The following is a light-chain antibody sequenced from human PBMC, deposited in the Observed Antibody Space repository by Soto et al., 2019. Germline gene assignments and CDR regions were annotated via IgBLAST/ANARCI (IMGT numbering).Light chain of an antibody. Sequence: DLPMTQSPATLSASVGDRVTITCRASQSVRSWLAWYQQKPGKAPKLLMYDASTLEGGVPSRFSGSGSGTEFTLTISGLQPDDFATYYCQQYDSDVVSFGGGTKVE. V-gene: IGKV1-5*01. CDR3: QQYDSDVVS. CDR2: DAS. J-gene: IGKJ4*01. CDR1: QSVRSW.